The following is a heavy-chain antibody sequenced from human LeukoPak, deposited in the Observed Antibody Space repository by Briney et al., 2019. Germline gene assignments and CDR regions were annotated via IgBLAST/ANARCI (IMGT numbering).Heavy chain of an antibody. CDR3: APHHPYGSGSYRYGMDV. CDR2: ISSSSSYI. V-gene: IGHV3-21*01. J-gene: IGHJ6*02. Sequence: PGGSLRLSCAASGFTFSSYSMNWVRQAPGKGLEWVSSISSSSSYIYYADSVKGRFTISRDNAKNSLYLQMNSLRAEDTAVYYCAPHHPYGSGSYRYGMDVWGQGTTVTVSS. D-gene: IGHD3-10*01. CDR1: GFTFSSYS.